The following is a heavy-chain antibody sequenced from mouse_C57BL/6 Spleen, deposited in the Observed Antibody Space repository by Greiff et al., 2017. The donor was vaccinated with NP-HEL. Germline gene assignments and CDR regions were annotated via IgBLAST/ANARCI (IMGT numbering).Heavy chain of an antibody. D-gene: IGHD2-4*01. V-gene: IGHV1-39*01. CDR2: INPNYGTT. CDR1: GYSFTDYN. CDR3: ARGDDYDFAWFAY. Sequence: LVESGPELVKPGASVKISCKASGYSFTDYNMNWVKQSHGKSLEWIGVINPNYGTTSYNQKFKGKATLTVDQSSSTAYMQLNSLTSEDSAVYYCARGDDYDFAWFAYWGQGTLVTVSA. J-gene: IGHJ3*01.